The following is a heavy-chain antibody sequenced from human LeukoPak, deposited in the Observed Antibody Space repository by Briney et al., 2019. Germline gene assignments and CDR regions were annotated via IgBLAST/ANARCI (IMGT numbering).Heavy chain of an antibody. V-gene: IGHV1-69*05. D-gene: IGHD5-12*01. CDR2: IIPIFGTA. J-gene: IGHJ5*02. Sequence: SVKVSCKASGGTFSSYAISWVRQAPGQGLEWMGRIIPIFGTANYAQKFQGRVTITTDESTSTAYMELSSLRSEDTAVYYCARADIVATITGWVDPWGQGTLVTVSS. CDR1: GGTFSSYA. CDR3: ARADIVATITGWVDP.